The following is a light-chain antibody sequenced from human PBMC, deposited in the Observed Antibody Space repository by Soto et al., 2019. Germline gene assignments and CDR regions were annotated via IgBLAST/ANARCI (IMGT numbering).Light chain of an antibody. J-gene: IGLJ1*01. CDR1: SSDVCGYNY. V-gene: IGLV2-11*01. Sequence: QSALTQPRSVSGSPGQSVTISCTGTSSDVCGYNYVSWYQQHPGKAPKLMIYDVSKRPSGVPDRFSGSKSGNTASLTISGLQAEDEADYYCCSYAGSYTFPYVFGTGTKVT. CDR2: DVS. CDR3: CSYAGSYTFPYV.